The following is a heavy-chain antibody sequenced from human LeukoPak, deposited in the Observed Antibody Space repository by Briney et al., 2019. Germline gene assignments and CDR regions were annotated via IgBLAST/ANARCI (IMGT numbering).Heavy chain of an antibody. Sequence: ASVKVSCKASGYTFTSYGISWVRQAPGQGLEWMGWISAYNGNTNYAQKLQGRVTMTTDTSTSTAYMELRSLRSDDTAVYYCARTGGRWFGESYYYMDVWGKGTTVTISS. CDR2: ISAYNGNT. CDR3: ARTGGRWFGESYYYMDV. CDR1: GYTFTSYG. D-gene: IGHD3-10*01. V-gene: IGHV1-18*01. J-gene: IGHJ6*03.